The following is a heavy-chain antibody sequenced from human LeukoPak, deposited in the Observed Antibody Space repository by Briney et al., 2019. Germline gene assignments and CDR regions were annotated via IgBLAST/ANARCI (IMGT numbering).Heavy chain of an antibody. D-gene: IGHD3-22*01. CDR1: GDSISRYY. Sequence: KPSETLSLTCFVSGDSISRYYWSWIRQSPGKGLEWIGYISNSGSTTYNPSLTGRVTISVDTSRNQFALRLNFVSAADTAVYYCARTRQDYYDNSGYPNLHFDSWGQGTLVTVSS. CDR2: ISNSGST. J-gene: IGHJ4*02. V-gene: IGHV4-59*08. CDR3: ARTRQDYYDNSGYPNLHFDS.